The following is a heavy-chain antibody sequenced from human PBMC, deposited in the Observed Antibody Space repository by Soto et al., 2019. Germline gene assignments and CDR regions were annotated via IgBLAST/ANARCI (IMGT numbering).Heavy chain of an antibody. J-gene: IGHJ4*02. CDR3: ARRRDGYNYDY. Sequence: SETLSLTCTVSGGSISSYYWSWIRQPPGKGLEWIGYIYYSGSTNYNPSLKSRVTISVDTSKNQFSLKLSSVTAADTAVYYCARRRDGYNYDYWGQGTLVTVSS. D-gene: IGHD5-12*01. CDR2: IYYSGST. V-gene: IGHV4-59*08. CDR1: GGSISSYY.